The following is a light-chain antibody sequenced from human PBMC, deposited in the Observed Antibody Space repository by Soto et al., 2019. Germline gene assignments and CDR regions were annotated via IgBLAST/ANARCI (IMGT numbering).Light chain of an antibody. J-gene: IGLJ3*02. CDR3: CSYAGSTNFVL. V-gene: IGLV2-14*01. CDR1: SSDVGGYNY. Sequence: QSVLTQPASVSGSPGQSITISCTGTSSDVGGYNYVSWYQQHPGKVPKLMIYEVSDRPSGVSNRFSGSKSGNTAFLTISGLQTEDEADYYCCSYAGSTNFVLFGGGTKVTVL. CDR2: EVS.